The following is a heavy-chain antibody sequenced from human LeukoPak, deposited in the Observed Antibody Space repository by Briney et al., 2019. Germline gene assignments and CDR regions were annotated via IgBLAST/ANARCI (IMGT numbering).Heavy chain of an antibody. D-gene: IGHD3-9*01. CDR2: INPNSGGT. Sequence: GASVKVSCKASGYTFTGYYMHWVRHAPGQGLEWMGWINPNSGGTNYAQTFQGRVTMTRDTSISTAYMELSRLRSDDTAVYYCARGLGLRYFAWLLFDYWGQGTLVTVSS. CDR1: GYTFTGYY. V-gene: IGHV1-2*02. CDR3: ARGLGLRYFAWLLFDY. J-gene: IGHJ4*02.